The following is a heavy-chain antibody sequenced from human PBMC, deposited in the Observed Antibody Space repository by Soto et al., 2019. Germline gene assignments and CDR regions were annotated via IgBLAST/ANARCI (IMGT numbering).Heavy chain of an antibody. CDR1: GGSISSGDYY. Sequence: QVQLQESGPGLVKPSQTLSLTCTVSGGSISSGDYYWSWIRQPPGKGLEWIGYIYYSGSTYYNPSLKSRVTISVDTSKNQFSLKLSSVTAADTAVFYCARFDSSGGRGLDYWGQGTLFTVSS. CDR2: IYYSGST. CDR3: ARFDSSGGRGLDY. D-gene: IGHD2-15*01. J-gene: IGHJ4*02. V-gene: IGHV4-30-4*01.